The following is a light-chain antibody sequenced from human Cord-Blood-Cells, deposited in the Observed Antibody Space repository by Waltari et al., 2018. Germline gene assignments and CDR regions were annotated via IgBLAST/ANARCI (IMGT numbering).Light chain of an antibody. J-gene: IGLJ2*01. CDR3: AAWDDSLNGVV. V-gene: IGLV1-36*01. CDR2: YDD. Sequence: QSVLTQPPSVSEAPRQRVTLPCSGSSPKIGNNAVTWYQQLPGKAPKLLIYYDDLLPSGVSDRFSGSKSGTSASLAISGLQSEDEADYYCAAWDDSLNGVVFGGGTKLTVL. CDR1: SPKIGNNA.